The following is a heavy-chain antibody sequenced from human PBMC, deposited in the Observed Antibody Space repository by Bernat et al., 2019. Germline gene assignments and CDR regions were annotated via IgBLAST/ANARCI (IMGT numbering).Heavy chain of an antibody. CDR1: GFTFSSYA. CDR3: ARGAAAALGY. D-gene: IGHD6-13*01. Sequence: QVQLVESGGGVVQPGRSLRLSCAASGFTFSSYAMHWVRQAPGKGLEWVAVISYDGSNKYYADSVKGRFTISRDNSKNTLYLQMNSLRAEDTAVYYCARGAAAALGYWGQGAIVTVSS. CDR2: ISYDGSNK. V-gene: IGHV3-30*01. J-gene: IGHJ4*02.